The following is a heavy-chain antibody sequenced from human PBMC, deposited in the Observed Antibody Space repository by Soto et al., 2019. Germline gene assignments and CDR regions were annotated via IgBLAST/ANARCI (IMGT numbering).Heavy chain of an antibody. CDR1: GGSINSGGYY. V-gene: IGHV4-31*03. CDR2: IYYSGIT. CDR3: ARGYSRGYLGNWFDP. J-gene: IGHJ5*02. Sequence: SETLSLTCTVSGGSINSGGYYWSWIRQHPGKGLEWIGYIYYSGITNYNPSLKSRVIISRDTSKNQFSLKLTSVTAADTAVYYCARGYSRGYLGNWFDPWGQGILVTVSS. D-gene: IGHD3-22*01.